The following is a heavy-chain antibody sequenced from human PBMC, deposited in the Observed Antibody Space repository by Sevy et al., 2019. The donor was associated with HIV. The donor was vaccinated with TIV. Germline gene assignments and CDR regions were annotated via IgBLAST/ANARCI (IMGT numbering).Heavy chain of an antibody. D-gene: IGHD3-22*01. Sequence: GGSLRLSCAASGFTFSSYGMHWVRQAPGKGLEWVAVISYDGSNKYYADSVKGRFTISRENSKNTLYLQMNSLRAEDTAVYYCAKDRPSYYYDSQGAFDIWGQGTMVTVSS. V-gene: IGHV3-30*18. CDR3: AKDRPSYYYDSQGAFDI. CDR1: GFTFSSYG. J-gene: IGHJ3*02. CDR2: ISYDGSNK.